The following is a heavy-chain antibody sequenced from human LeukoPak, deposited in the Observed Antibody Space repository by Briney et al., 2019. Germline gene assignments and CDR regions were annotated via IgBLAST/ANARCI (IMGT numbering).Heavy chain of an antibody. CDR1: GYTFTDYA. J-gene: IGHJ4*02. Sequence: ASVTVSCTASGYTFTDYAICWVRQAPGQGLEWMGWISAYNGNTIYAQKLQGRVTMTTDTSTSTAYMELRSLRSDDTAVYYCARGEGYLDYWGQGTLVTVSS. D-gene: IGHD1-1*01. CDR3: ARGEGYLDY. V-gene: IGHV1-18*01. CDR2: ISAYNGNT.